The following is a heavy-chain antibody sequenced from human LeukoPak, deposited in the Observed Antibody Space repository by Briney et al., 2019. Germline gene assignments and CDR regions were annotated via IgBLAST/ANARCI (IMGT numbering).Heavy chain of an antibody. CDR3: AREDGGKADI. J-gene: IGHJ3*02. CDR1: GFTFSRYS. V-gene: IGHV3-48*02. Sequence: GGSLRLSCAATGFTFSRYSMNWVRQAPGKGLEWVSYISSSNNTIDYADSVKGRFSISRDNAKNSLYLQMKSLRDEDTAVYYCAREDGGKADIWGQGTMVTVSS. CDR2: ISSSNNTI. D-gene: IGHD4-23*01.